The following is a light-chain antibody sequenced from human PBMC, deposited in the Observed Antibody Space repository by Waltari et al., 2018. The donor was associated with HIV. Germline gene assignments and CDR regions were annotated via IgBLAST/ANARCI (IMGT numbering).Light chain of an antibody. Sequence: QSVLTQPPSASEIPGQRVTISCTGGNSNVGSNYVYWYQQVPGTAPKLLVSSDSRRPSGVPDRFTGSKSGTSASLAISGLRSEDEADYYCATWDDSLNGVLFGGGTKLTVL. CDR2: SDS. CDR3: ATWDDSLNGVL. CDR1: NSNVGSNY. V-gene: IGLV1-47*02. J-gene: IGLJ2*01.